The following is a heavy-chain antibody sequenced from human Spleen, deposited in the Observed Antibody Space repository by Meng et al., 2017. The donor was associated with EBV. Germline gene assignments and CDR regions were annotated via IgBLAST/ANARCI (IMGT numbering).Heavy chain of an antibody. CDR1: GWSFNGYS. D-gene: IGHD7-27*01. V-gene: IGHV4-34*02. Sequence: VQLRAAGVCTTSPTWSSACPVQGWSFNGYSWSWVGQSPATGLEWIGEVTHGASTNYNPSLKSRVTISLDKSKNQFSLKLTSLTAADTAVYYCATAGTGVTGDRWHFDHWGRGTLVTVSS. CDR3: ATAGTGVTGDRWHFDH. CDR2: VTHGAST. J-gene: IGHJ2*01.